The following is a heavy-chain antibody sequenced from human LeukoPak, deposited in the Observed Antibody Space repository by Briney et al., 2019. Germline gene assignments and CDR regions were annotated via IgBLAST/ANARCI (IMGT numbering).Heavy chain of an antibody. CDR3: ARDRGYHDSKGYFPGRDNYYGMDV. CDR1: GGSISSYY. Sequence: SETLSLTCTVSGGSISSYYWSWIRQPPGKGLEWIGYIYYSGGTNYNPSLRSRVTISVDTSKNQVSLKLNSVTAADTAIYYCARDRGYHDSKGYFPGRDNYYGMDVWGQGTTVTVSS. CDR2: IYYSGGT. J-gene: IGHJ6*02. D-gene: IGHD3-22*01. V-gene: IGHV4-59*01.